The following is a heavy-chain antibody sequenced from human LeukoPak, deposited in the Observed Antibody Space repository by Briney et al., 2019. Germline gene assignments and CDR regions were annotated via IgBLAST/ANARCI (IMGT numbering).Heavy chain of an antibody. CDR2: IRSTGIDT. D-gene: IGHD3-16*01. Sequence: GGSLRLSCAASGFTFSGYALSWVRQAPGKGLEWVSAIRSTGIDTYYADSVKGRFTISRDNSKNTLYLQMNSLRAADTAVYYCARTSAYEPSDWGQGTLVTVSS. J-gene: IGHJ4*02. CDR1: GFTFSGYA. CDR3: ARTSAYEPSD. V-gene: IGHV3-23*01.